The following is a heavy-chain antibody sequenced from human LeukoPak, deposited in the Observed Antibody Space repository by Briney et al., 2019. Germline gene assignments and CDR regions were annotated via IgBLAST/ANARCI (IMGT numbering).Heavy chain of an antibody. CDR1: GGSFSGYY. Sequence: SETLSLTCAVYGGSFSGYYWSWIRQPPGKGLEWIGEINHSGSTNCNPSLKSRVTISVDTSKNQFSPKLSSVTAADTAVYYCARGNLQLERRYYYMDVWGKGTTVTVSS. CDR2: INHSGST. J-gene: IGHJ6*03. D-gene: IGHD1-1*01. CDR3: ARGNLQLERRYYYMDV. V-gene: IGHV4-34*01.